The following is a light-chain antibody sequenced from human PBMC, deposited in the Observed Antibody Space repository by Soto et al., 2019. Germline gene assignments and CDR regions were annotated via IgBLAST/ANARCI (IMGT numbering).Light chain of an antibody. V-gene: IGKV3-20*01. CDR3: QQFDISPYT. CDR1: QSVSSSY. Sequence: IVLTQSPDTLSLSPGERVTLSCRASQSVSSSYLAWYQHKLGQAPRLLIYGASTRATGIPDRFSGSGSGTDFTLTISTLEPEDFAVYYCQQFDISPYTFGQGTKLEIK. CDR2: GAS. J-gene: IGKJ2*01.